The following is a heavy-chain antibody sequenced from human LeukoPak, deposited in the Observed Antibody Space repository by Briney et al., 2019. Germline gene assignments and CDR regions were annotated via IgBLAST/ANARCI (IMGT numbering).Heavy chain of an antibody. V-gene: IGHV1-69*02. Sequence: SVKVSCKASGGTFSRYTISWVRQAPGQGLEWMGRIIPILGIANYAQKFQGRVTITADKSTSTAYTELSSLRSEDTAVYYCARRYDSSGYYDYWGQGTLVTVSS. CDR2: IIPILGIA. J-gene: IGHJ4*02. D-gene: IGHD3-22*01. CDR1: GGTFSRYT. CDR3: ARRYDSSGYYDY.